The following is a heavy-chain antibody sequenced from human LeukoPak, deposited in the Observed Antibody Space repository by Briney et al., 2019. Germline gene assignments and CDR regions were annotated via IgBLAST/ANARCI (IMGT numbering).Heavy chain of an antibody. J-gene: IGHJ6*02. CDR2: ISSSGSTI. CDR3: ARSTLYYYYGMDV. CDR1: GFTFSDYY. Sequence: GGSLRLSCAASGFTFSDYYMSWIRQAPGKGLEWVSYISSSGSTIYYADSVKGRFTISRDNAKNSLYLQMNSLRDEDTAVYYCARSTLYYYYGMDVWGQGTTVTVSS. V-gene: IGHV3-11*04. D-gene: IGHD2/OR15-2a*01.